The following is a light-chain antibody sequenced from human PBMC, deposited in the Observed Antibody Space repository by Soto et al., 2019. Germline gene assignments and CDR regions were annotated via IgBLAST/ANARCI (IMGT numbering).Light chain of an antibody. J-gene: IGKJ5*01. CDR2: DAS. V-gene: IGKV3D-20*01. CDR3: QQYGSSSIT. CDR1: QSVSSSY. Sequence: EVVFTQSPATLSLSQGERATPSFGASQSVSSSYLAWYQQKPGLAPRILIYDASSRATGIPERFSGSGSGTDFTLTIIRLEPEDFAVYYCQQYGSSSITFGQGTRLEIK.